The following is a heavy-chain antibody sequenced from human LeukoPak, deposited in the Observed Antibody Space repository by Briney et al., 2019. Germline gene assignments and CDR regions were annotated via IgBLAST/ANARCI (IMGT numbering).Heavy chain of an antibody. J-gene: IGHJ5*02. D-gene: IGHD2-21*02. CDR1: GGSISSGGYY. CDR3: ACYSVSGHNWFDP. V-gene: IGHV4-31*03. CDR2: IYYSGST. Sequence: PSETLSLTCTVSGGSISSGGYYWSWIRQHPGKGLEWIGYIYYSGSTYYNPSLKSRVTISVDTSKNQFSLKLSSVTAADTAVYHCACYSVSGHNWFDPWGQGTLVTVSS.